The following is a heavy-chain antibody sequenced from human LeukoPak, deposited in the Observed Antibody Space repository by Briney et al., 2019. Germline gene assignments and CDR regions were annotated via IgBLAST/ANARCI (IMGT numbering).Heavy chain of an antibody. V-gene: IGHV3-30*02. D-gene: IGHD3-16*01. CDR3: ARGDLNPFDAFAI. Sequence: SGGSLRLSCAASGFTFSSYGMHWVRQAPGKGLEWVAFIRYDGSNKYYADSVKGRFTISRDNSKNTLYLQMNSLRAEDTAVYYCARGDLNPFDAFAIWGQGKMVTVSP. CDR2: IRYDGSNK. CDR1: GFTFSSYG. J-gene: IGHJ3*02.